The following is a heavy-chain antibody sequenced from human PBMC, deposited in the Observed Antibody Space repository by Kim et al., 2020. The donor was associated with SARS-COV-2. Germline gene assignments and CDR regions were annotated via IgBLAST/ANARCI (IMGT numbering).Heavy chain of an antibody. CDR2: IKQDGSEK. CDR3: ARGPPPGTLGVVVVAATGGYYGMDV. V-gene: IGHV3-7*01. Sequence: GGSLRLSCAASGFTFSSYWMSWVRQAPGKGLEWVANIKQDGSEKYYVDSVKGRFTISRDNAKNSLYLQMNSLRAEDTAVYYCARGPPPGTLGVVVVAATGGYYGMDVWGQGTTVTVSS. J-gene: IGHJ6*02. D-gene: IGHD2-15*01. CDR1: GFTFSSYW.